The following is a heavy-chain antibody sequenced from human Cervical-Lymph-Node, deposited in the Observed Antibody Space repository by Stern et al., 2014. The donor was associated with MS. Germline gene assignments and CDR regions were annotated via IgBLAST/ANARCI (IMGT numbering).Heavy chain of an antibody. CDR3: ARLEGYYDFLKRSYNYYRGMDV. Sequence: QVQLQESGPGLVKPSETLSLTCTVSGGSISNYYWSWIRQPPGKGLEWIGYMYYSGRTNYNPPLKMRVPISVDWSKKHFPRSLSSVTAADTAVYYCARLEGYYDFLKRSYNYYRGMDVWGQGTTVTVSS. CDR1: GGSISNYY. V-gene: IGHV4-59*08. J-gene: IGHJ6*02. D-gene: IGHD3-9*01. CDR2: MYYSGRT.